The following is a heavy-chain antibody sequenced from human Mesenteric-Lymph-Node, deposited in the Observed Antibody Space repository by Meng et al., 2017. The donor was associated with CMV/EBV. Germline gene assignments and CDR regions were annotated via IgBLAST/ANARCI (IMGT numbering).Heavy chain of an antibody. CDR2: ISAGGDTS. Sequence: GESLKISCAASGFTFGTYSMTWVRQAPGKGLEWLSSISAGGDTSNHAASVEGRFTISRDNSKNTLYLQMDTLRADDTALYYCAKERWNYNGLDIWGQGTMVTVSS. J-gene: IGHJ3*02. CDR1: GFTFGTYS. CDR3: AKERWNYNGLDI. V-gene: IGHV3-23*01. D-gene: IGHD1-7*01.